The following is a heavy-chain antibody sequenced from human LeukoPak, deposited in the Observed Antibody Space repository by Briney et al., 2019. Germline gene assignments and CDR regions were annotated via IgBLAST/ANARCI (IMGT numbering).Heavy chain of an antibody. CDR1: GGSISISSYY. D-gene: IGHD2-2*01. CDR2: IYYSGST. Sequence: SETLSLTCTVSGGSISISSYYWGWIRQPPGKGLEWIGCIYYSGSTYYNPSLKSRVTISVDTSKNQFSLKVSSVTAADAAVYYCASVVPAADDAFHIWGQGTMVTVSS. V-gene: IGHV4-39*01. J-gene: IGHJ3*02. CDR3: ASVVPAADDAFHI.